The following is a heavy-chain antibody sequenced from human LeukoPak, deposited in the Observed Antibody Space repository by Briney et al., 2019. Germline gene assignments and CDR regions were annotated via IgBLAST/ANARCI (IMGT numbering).Heavy chain of an antibody. CDR2: IWYDGSNK. V-gene: IGHV3-33*01. Sequence: GRSLRLSCAASGFTFSSYGMHWVRQAPGKGLEWVAVIWYDGSNKYYADSVKGRFTISRVNSKNTLYLQMNSLRAEDTAVYYCARDREVAGIEGNYYFDYWGQGTLVTVSS. J-gene: IGHJ4*02. D-gene: IGHD6-19*01. CDR1: GFTFSSYG. CDR3: ARDREVAGIEGNYYFDY.